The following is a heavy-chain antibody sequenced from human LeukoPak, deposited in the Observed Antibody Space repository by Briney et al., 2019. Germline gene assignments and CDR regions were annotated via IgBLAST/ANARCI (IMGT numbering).Heavy chain of an antibody. CDR1: GFTFSSYT. CDR2: ISRSSIYI. Sequence: GGSLRLSCAASGFTFSSYTINWVRQAPGKGLEWVSSISRSSIYIFYADSVKGRFTSSRDNAKNSLYLQMNSLRAEDTAVYYCARSSGWYHRGPDYYYYYMDVWGKGTTVTVSS. J-gene: IGHJ6*03. CDR3: ARSSGWYHRGPDYYYYYMDV. V-gene: IGHV3-21*01. D-gene: IGHD6-19*01.